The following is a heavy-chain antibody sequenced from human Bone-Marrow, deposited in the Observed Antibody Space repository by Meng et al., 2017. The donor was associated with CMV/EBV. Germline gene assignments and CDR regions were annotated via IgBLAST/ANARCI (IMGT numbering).Heavy chain of an antibody. CDR2: ISTSDSSV. J-gene: IGHJ4*02. CDR1: GFTFSNYW. D-gene: IGHD2-2*02. V-gene: IGHV3-48*04. Sequence: GGSLRLSCVASGFTFSNYWMTWVRQAPRKGLEWVSYISTSDSSVYYADSVKGRFTLSRDNAKNSLYLQMNSLRAEDTAVYYCARGGCSSTSCDIDYWGQGTLVTVSS. CDR3: ARGGCSSTSCDIDY.